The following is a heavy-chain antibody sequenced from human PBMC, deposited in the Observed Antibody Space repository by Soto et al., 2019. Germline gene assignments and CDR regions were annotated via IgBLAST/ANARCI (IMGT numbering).Heavy chain of an antibody. CDR2: ISYDGSNK. D-gene: IGHD2-2*01. CDR3: ARDQRYCSSTSCYADFYFDY. J-gene: IGHJ4*02. CDR1: GFTFSSYA. V-gene: IGHV3-30-3*01. Sequence: QVQLVESGGGVVQPGRSLRLSCAASGFTFSSYAMHWVRQAPGKGLEWVAVISYDGSNKYYADSVKGRFTISRANSKNTLYLQLNSMRSEDTAVYSWARDQRYCSSTSCYADFYFDYGGQGTLVTVSS.